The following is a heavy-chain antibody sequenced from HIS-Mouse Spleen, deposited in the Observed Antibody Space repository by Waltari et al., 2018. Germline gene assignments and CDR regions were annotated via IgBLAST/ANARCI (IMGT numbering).Heavy chain of an antibody. CDR1: GYTFTGYY. J-gene: IGHJ4*02. CDR2: VNPNSGGT. Sequence: QVQLVQSGAEVKKPGASVKVSCKASGYTFTGYYMHWVRQAPGQGLEWMGWVNPNSGGTNYAQELQGRVTMTRETAISTAYMELSRLRSDDTAVYYCARGGARYDSSGYYYSWGQGTLVTVSS. V-gene: IGHV1-2*02. CDR3: ARGGARYDSSGYYYS. D-gene: IGHD3-22*01.